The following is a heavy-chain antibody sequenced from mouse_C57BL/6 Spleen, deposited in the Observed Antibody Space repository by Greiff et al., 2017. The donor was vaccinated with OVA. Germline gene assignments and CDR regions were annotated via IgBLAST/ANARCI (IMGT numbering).Heavy chain of an antibody. V-gene: IGHV1-77*01. Sequence: QVQLQQSGAELVKPGASVKISCKASGYTFTDYYINWVKQRPGQGLEWIGKIGPGSGSTYYNQTFKGKATLTADKSSSTAYMQLRSLTSEDSAVYFCSRGGIERAMDYWGQGTSVTVSS. CDR1: GYTFTDYY. J-gene: IGHJ4*01. CDR3: SRGGIERAMDY. CDR2: IGPGSGST. D-gene: IGHD5-2*01.